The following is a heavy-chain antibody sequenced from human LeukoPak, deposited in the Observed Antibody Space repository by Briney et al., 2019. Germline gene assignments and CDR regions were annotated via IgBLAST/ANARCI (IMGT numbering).Heavy chain of an antibody. V-gene: IGHV3-53*01. CDR2: LYNDGST. J-gene: IGHJ4*02. Sequence: GGSLRLSCAASGFSVSSSYMSRVRQAPGKGLEWVSVLYNDGSTYYVDSVKGRFTISRDNSKNTLYLQMNSLRAEDTAVYYCARDLDSYGSYWGQGTLVTVSS. D-gene: IGHD5-18*01. CDR1: GFSVSSSY. CDR3: ARDLDSYGSY.